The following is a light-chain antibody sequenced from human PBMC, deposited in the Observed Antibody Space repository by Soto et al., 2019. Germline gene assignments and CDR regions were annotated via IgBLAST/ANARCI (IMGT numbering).Light chain of an antibody. Sequence: DLQMTQSPSSLSASVGDTVTITCRASQSVSTWLAWYQQKAGKAPKLLIYDASSLESGVPSRFRGYGSGTELTLTISSLQPEDSATYYCQQYNSYSPTFGQGTKVEI. CDR1: QSVSTW. J-gene: IGKJ1*01. CDR3: QQYNSYSPT. V-gene: IGKV1-5*01. CDR2: DAS.